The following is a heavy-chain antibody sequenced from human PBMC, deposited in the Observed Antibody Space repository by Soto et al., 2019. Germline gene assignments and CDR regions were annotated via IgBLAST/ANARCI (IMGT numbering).Heavy chain of an antibody. J-gene: IGHJ3*02. CDR3: ARVVRWSGRSDAFDI. V-gene: IGHV4-30-2*01. CDR1: GGSISTGGYS. Sequence: SETLSLTCTVSGGSISTGGYSWAWIRQPPGKALEWIGHTYHSGNPYYNPSLKSRVIISVDRSKNQFSLKVSSVTAADTAVYYCARVVRWSGRSDAFDIWGQGTMVTVSS. CDR2: TYHSGNP. D-gene: IGHD3-10*01.